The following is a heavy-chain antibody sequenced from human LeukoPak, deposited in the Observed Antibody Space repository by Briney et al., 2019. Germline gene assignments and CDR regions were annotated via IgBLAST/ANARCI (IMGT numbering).Heavy chain of an antibody. J-gene: IGHJ4*02. CDR2: ISGSGGST. D-gene: IGHD3-22*01. CDR1: GFTFSSYA. V-gene: IGHV3-23*01. CDR3: ANYYDSSGYLLFGYYFDY. Sequence: PGGSLRLSCAASGFTFSSYAMSWVRQAPGKGLEWVSAISGSGGSTYYADSVEGRFTISRDNSKNTLYLQMNSLRAEDTAVYYCANYYDSSGYLLFGYYFDYWGQGTLVTVSS.